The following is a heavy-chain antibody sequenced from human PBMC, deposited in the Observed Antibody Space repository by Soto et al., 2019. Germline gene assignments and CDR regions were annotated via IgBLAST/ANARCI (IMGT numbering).Heavy chain of an antibody. Sequence: SETLSLTCTVSGASITSSGYQWAWIRQPPGKGLEWIGSQSYSGNTYYYPSLKSRVTISVDTSKNQFYLILSSVTAADTAVYYCARRVDTAVVPKAAFDYWGQGTLVTVSS. CDR3: ARRVDTAVVPKAAFDY. D-gene: IGHD5-18*01. CDR1: GASITSSGYQ. V-gene: IGHV4-39*01. CDR2: QSYSGNT. J-gene: IGHJ4*02.